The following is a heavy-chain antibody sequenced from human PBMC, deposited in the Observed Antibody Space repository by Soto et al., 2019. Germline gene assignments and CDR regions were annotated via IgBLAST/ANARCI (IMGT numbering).Heavy chain of an antibody. J-gene: IGHJ4*02. V-gene: IGHV1-46*01. CDR2: INPSVGGT. CDR1: GYTFTNYY. Sequence: QVQLVQSGAEVKKPGASVKVSCKASGYTFTNYYIHWVRQAPGQGLEWMGIINPSVGGTSYPQKFQGRVTMXXDXSXXTVYMELSSLRSEDTAVYYCATERETDYYPSYFDYWGQGTLVTVSS. D-gene: IGHD3-9*01. CDR3: ATERETDYYPSYFDY.